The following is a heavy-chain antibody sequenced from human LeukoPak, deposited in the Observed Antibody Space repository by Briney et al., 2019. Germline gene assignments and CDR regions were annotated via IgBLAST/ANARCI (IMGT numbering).Heavy chain of an antibody. Sequence: SETLSLTCTVSGGAISSGGYYWSWIRQPAGKGLEWIGRIHASGSTYYNPSLKSRVTTSVDTSKNQFSLKLSSVTAADTAVYYCARDLDGDGVYYFDYWGQGSLVTVSS. CDR3: ARDLDGDGVYYFDY. D-gene: IGHD3-10*01. V-gene: IGHV4-61*02. CDR1: GGAISSGGYY. J-gene: IGHJ4*02. CDR2: IHASGST.